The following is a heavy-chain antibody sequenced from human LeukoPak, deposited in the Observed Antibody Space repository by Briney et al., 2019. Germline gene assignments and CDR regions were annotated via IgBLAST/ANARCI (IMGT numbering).Heavy chain of an antibody. D-gene: IGHD7-27*01. J-gene: IGHJ4*02. Sequence: GGSLRLSCAASGFTFSSYAMHWVRQAPGKGLEWVAVISYDGSNKYYADSVKGRFTISRDNSKNTLYLQMNSLRAEDTAVYYCASTAWAYWGQGTLVTVSS. CDR1: GFTFSSYA. CDR2: ISYDGSNK. V-gene: IGHV3-30-3*01. CDR3: ASTAWAY.